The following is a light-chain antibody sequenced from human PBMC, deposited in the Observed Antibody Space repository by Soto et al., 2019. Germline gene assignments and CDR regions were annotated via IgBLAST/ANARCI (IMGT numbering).Light chain of an antibody. CDR1: QSISSW. CDR3: QQYNSYSLT. Sequence: DIQMTQSPSTLSASVGDTVTITCRASQSISSWLAWYQQKPGKAPKLLIYDASSLESEVPSRFSGSGSGTEFTLTISSLQPDDFATYYCQQYNSYSLTFGGGTKVEIK. CDR2: DAS. J-gene: IGKJ4*01. V-gene: IGKV1-5*01.